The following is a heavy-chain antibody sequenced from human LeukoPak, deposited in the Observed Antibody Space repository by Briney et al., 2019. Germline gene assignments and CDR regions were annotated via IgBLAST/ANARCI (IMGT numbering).Heavy chain of an antibody. D-gene: IGHD2-2*01. CDR3: ARDGKTPAGNYFDY. CDR2: MNPSGGVT. J-gene: IGHJ4*02. CDR1: GYTFTSYY. V-gene: IGHV1-46*01. Sequence: ASVKVSCKASGYTFTSYYIHWVRQAPGQGLEWMGIMNPSGGVTTYAQKFQRRVTMTRDKSTSTVYMELRRLTSEDTAVYYCARDGKTPAGNYFDYWGQGTLVTVSS.